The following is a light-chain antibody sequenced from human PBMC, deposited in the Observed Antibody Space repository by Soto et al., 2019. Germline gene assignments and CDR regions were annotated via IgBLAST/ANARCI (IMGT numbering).Light chain of an antibody. J-gene: IGLJ2*01. CDR3: QSYDSSNHVV. V-gene: IGLV6-57*02. CDR2: EDN. Sequence: NFMLTQPHSVSESPGKTVTISCTGSSGSIASNYVQWYQQRPGSAPTTVIYEDNQRPSGFPDRFSGSIDSSSNSASLTISGLKTEDEADYYCQSYDSSNHVVFGGGTKVTVL. CDR1: SGSIASNY.